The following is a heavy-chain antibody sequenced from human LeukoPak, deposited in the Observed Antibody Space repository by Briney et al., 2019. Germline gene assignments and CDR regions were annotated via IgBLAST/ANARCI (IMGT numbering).Heavy chain of an antibody. D-gene: IGHD6-19*01. Sequence: KPGESLKISCKGSGYSFTSYWIGWVRQMPGKGLEWLWIINPGDSDTRYSPSFQGQVTISADKSISTANLQCSSLKAWDTAMFYGARRIGRGWYDYGGKGPRVTVSS. CDR2: INPGDSDT. CDR3: ARRIGRGWYDY. V-gene: IGHV5-51*01. CDR1: GYSFTSYW. J-gene: IGHJ4*02.